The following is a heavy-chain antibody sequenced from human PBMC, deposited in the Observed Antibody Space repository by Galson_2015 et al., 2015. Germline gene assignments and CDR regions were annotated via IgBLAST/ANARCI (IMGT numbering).Heavy chain of an antibody. CDR3: ARDPPDCSGGSCYGAGKKNYFDY. CDR2: ISSSGSTI. D-gene: IGHD2-15*01. J-gene: IGHJ4*02. V-gene: IGHV3-48*03. Sequence: SLRLSCAASGFTFSSYEMNWVRQAPGKGLEWVSYISSSGSTIYYADSVKGRFTISRDNAKNSLYLQMNSLRAEDTAVYYCARDPPDCSGGSCYGAGKKNYFDYWGQGTLVTVSS. CDR1: GFTFSSYE.